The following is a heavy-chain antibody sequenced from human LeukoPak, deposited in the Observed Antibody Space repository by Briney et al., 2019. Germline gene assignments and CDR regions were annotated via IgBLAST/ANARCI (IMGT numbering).Heavy chain of an antibody. CDR3: ARSYYYYYMDV. J-gene: IGHJ6*03. CDR2: ISSSGSYI. V-gene: IGHV3-21*01. Sequence: PGGSLRLSCAASGFTFSSYSMSWVRQAPGKGLEWVSSISSSGSYIYYAGSVKGRFTISRDNAKNSLYLQMNSLRAEDTAVYYCARSYYYYYMDVWGKGTTVTVSS. CDR1: GFTFSSYS.